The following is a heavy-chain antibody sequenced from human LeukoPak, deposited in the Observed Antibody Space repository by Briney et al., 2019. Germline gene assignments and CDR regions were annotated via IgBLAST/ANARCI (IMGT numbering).Heavy chain of an antibody. CDR3: ARDVVVTASYYYGMDV. D-gene: IGHD2-21*02. CDR2: TSDDVNNK. CDR1: GFTVSRHA. J-gene: IGHJ6*02. V-gene: IGHV3-30-3*01. Sequence: GGSLRLSCAASGFTVSRHAMYWVRQAPSKGLEWLAVTSDDVNNKFYADSGKGRFTISRDNSKNTLYLHMNSLRAEDTAVYYCARDVVVTASYYYGMDVWGQGTPVTVSS.